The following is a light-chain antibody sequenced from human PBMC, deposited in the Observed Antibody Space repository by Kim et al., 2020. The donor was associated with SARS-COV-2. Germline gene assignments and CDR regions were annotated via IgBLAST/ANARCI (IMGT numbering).Light chain of an antibody. Sequence: SSVKLTCTLSSGNSSYIIAWHQQQPGKAPRYLMKLEGSGSYNKGSGVPDRFSSSSSGADRYLTISNLQSEDEVDYYCETWDSNTWVFGGGTQLTVL. J-gene: IGLJ3*02. CDR1: SGNSSYI. V-gene: IGLV4-60*03. CDR3: ETWDSNTWV. CDR2: LEGSGSY.